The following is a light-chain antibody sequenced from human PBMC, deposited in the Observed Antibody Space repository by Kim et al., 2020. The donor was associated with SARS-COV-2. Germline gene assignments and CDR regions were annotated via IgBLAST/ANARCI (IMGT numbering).Light chain of an antibody. V-gene: IGKV3-15*01. J-gene: IGKJ4*01. CDR2: DAS. CDR1: QKVYSN. CDR3: QQYTSWLT. Sequence: GEAATISCRASQKVYSNLAWYQQKPGQAPRLLIYDASTGATDVPARFSGSGSGTEFTLTINSLQSDDFAVYYCQQYTSWLTFGGGTKVDIK.